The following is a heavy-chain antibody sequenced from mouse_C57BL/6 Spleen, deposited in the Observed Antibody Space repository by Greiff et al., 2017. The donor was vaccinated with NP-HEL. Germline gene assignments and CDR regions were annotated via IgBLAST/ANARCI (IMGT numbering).Heavy chain of an antibody. Sequence: QVQLKQSGAELARPGASVKLSCKASGYTFTSYGISWVKQRTGQGLEWIGEIYPRSGNTYYNEKFKGKATLTADKSSSTAYMELRSLTSEDSAVYFCASPIYYGNYDAMDYWGQGTSVTVSS. D-gene: IGHD2-1*01. CDR2: IYPRSGNT. CDR3: ASPIYYGNYDAMDY. J-gene: IGHJ4*01. V-gene: IGHV1-81*01. CDR1: GYTFTSYG.